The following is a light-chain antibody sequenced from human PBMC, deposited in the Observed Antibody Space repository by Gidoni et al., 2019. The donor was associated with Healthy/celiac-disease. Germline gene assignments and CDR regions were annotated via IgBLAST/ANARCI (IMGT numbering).Light chain of an antibody. Sequence: EIVLTQSPGTLSLSPGERATLSCRASQSVSSSYLAWYQQKPGQAPRPLIYGASSRATGIPDRFSGSGSGTDFTLTISRLEPEDFAVYYCQQYGSFPWTFGQGTKVEIK. CDR2: GAS. CDR3: QQYGSFPWT. CDR1: QSVSSSY. J-gene: IGKJ1*01. V-gene: IGKV3-20*01.